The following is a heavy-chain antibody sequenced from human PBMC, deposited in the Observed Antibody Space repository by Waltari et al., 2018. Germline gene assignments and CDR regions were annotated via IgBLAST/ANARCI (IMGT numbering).Heavy chain of an antibody. Sequence: EMQLVQSGGGLVKPGGSLTLSCAASEFSFRNYRMNWVRQAPGKGLEWVASISGGSSYIHYADSLKGRFTVSRDNAKNSLYLQMNSLGVDDAGVYYCARDHSNGMDVWGQGTTVSVS. CDR3: ARDHSNGMDV. D-gene: IGHD2-15*01. CDR2: ISGGSSYI. J-gene: IGHJ6*02. CDR1: EFSFRNYR. V-gene: IGHV3-21*02.